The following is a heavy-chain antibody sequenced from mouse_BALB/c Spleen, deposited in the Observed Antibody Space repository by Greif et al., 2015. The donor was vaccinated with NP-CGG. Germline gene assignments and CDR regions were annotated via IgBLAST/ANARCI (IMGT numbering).Heavy chain of an antibody. CDR1: GYTFSSYW. J-gene: IGHJ1*01. D-gene: IGHD1-1*01. CDR2: ILPGSGST. V-gene: IGHV1-9*01. Sequence: QVQLQQSGAELMKPGASVKISCKATGYTFSSYWIEWVKQRPGHGLEWIGEILPGSGSTNYNEKFKGKATFTADTSSNTAYMQLSSLTSEDSAVYYCAREEDYYGYWYFDVWGAGTTVTVSS. CDR3: AREEDYYGYWYFDV.